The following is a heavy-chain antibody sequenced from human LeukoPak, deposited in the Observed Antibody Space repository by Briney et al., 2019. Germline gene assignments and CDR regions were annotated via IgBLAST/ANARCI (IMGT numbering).Heavy chain of an antibody. V-gene: IGHV4-34*01. CDR3: ARGLGFTMIVVVEDWFDP. J-gene: IGHJ5*02. CDR2: INHSGST. Sequence: SETLSLTCAVYGGSFSGYYWSWIRLPPGKGLEWIGEINHSGSTNYNPSLKSRVTISVDTSKNQFSLKLSSVTAADTAVYYCARGLGFTMIVVVEDWFDPWGQGTLVTVSS. CDR1: GGSFSGYY. D-gene: IGHD3-22*01.